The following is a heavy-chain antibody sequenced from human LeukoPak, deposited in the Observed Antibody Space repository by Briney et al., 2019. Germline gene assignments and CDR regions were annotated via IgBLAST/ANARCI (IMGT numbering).Heavy chain of an antibody. Sequence: SETLSLTCTVSGGSINSYYWNWIRQPPGKGLEWIGYIYYSGSTNYNPSLKSRVTISVDTSKNQFSLKLSSVTAADTAVYYCARARITGTGRNNWFDPWGQGTLVTVSS. D-gene: IGHD1-20*01. V-gene: IGHV4-59*12. CDR1: GGSINSYY. J-gene: IGHJ5*02. CDR3: ARARITGTGRNNWFDP. CDR2: IYYSGST.